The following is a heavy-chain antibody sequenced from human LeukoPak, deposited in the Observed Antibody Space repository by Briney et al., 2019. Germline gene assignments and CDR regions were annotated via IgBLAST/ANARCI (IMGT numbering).Heavy chain of an antibody. J-gene: IGHJ4*02. CDR1: GFTFSSYA. V-gene: IGHV3-23*01. D-gene: IGHD1-26*01. CDR3: AKRVNSGSYSFDY. Sequence: PTGGSLRLSCAASGFTFSSYAMSWVRQAPGKGLEWVSAISGSGGSTYYADSVKGRFTISRDSSKNTLYLQMNSLRAEDTAVYYCAKRVNSGSYSFDYWGQGTLVTVSS. CDR2: ISGSGGST.